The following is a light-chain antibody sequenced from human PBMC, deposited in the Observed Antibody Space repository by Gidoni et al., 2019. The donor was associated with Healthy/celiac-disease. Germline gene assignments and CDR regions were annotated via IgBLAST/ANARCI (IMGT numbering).Light chain of an antibody. V-gene: IGKV3-15*01. CDR2: GAS. J-gene: IGKJ1*01. Sequence: IVMPQSPATLSVSPGERATLSCRANQSVSSNLAWYQQKPGPDPRHLIYGASTRATGIPARCSGSGSGTEFNLTISSLQSEDFAVYYCQQYNNWPPWTFGQGTKVEIK. CDR3: QQYNNWPPWT. CDR1: QSVSSN.